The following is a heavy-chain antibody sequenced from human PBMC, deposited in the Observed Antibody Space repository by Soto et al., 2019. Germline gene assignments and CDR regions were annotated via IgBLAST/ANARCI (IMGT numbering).Heavy chain of an antibody. D-gene: IGHD1-26*01. J-gene: IGHJ4*02. CDR1: GGSVSSGSYY. CDR3: ARDSRYSGSYYVFDY. V-gene: IGHV4-61*01. CDR2: IYYSGST. Sequence: SETLSLTCTVSGGSVSSGSYYWSWIRQPPGKGLEWIGYIYYSGSTNYNPSLKSRVTISVDTSKNQFSLKLSSVTAADTAVYYCARDSRYSGSYYVFDYWGQGTMVTVYS.